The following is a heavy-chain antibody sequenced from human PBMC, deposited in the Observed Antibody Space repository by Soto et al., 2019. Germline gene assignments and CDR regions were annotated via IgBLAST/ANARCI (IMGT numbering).Heavy chain of an antibody. CDR3: VRERQLGV. CDR2: IDASGGTT. V-gene: IGHV3-23*01. Sequence: GVSMRLSTAASGFTFSIYAMSWARQAPGKGLEWVSVIDASGGTTYTDSVKGRFTISRDNSKNTLYLQMNSLRVEDTAVYYCVRERQLGVWGQGTTVTVSS. J-gene: IGHJ6*02. D-gene: IGHD6-6*01. CDR1: GFTFSIYA.